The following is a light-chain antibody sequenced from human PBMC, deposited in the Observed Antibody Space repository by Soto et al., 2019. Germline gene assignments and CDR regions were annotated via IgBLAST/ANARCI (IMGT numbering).Light chain of an antibody. CDR1: RTITKF. Sequence: DIQMTQSPSSLSASVGDRVTITCRASRTITKFLNWYHQKPGKAPNLLIYSSSNLESGVPTRFSGTGSGTDFALTISSLHPEDFGTYYCHQSFGSPFTFGQGTRVDIK. J-gene: IGKJ5*01. CDR2: SSS. V-gene: IGKV1-39*01. CDR3: HQSFGSPFT.